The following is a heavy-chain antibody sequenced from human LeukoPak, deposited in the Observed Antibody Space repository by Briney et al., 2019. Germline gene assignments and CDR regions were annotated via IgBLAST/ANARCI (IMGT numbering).Heavy chain of an antibody. CDR2: ISSSSSYT. J-gene: IGHJ5*02. D-gene: IGHD4-17*01. Sequence: GGSLRLSCAASGLTFNDYYMSWIRQAPGKGLEWVSYISSSSSYTNYADSVKGRFTISRDNAKNSLYLQMNSLRAEDTAEYYCARALDYGETNWFDPWGQGTLVTVSS. CDR3: ARALDYGETNWFDP. V-gene: IGHV3-11*06. CDR1: GLTFNDYY.